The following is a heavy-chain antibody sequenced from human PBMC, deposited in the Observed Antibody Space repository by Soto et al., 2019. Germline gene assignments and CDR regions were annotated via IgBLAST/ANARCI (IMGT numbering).Heavy chain of an antibody. J-gene: IGHJ4*02. V-gene: IGHV1-69*13. CDR1: GGSFSSFS. D-gene: IGHD2-15*01. CDR3: TSACGHGGCPPHHS. Sequence: SVKVSSMVSGGSFSSFSINWVRPAPGQRFEWMGGIIPILGTANFTQKLQDRVTFTSDESTATAHMTLSSLTSEDTAFSVCTSACGHGGCPPHHSWGPGTQVTVSS. CDR2: IIPILGTA.